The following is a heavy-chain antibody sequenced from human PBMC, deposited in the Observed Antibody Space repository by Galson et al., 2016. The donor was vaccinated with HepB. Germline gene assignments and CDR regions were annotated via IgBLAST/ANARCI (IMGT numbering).Heavy chain of an antibody. Sequence: SLRLSCATSGFAFSSYAMSWVRQAPGKGLESVSLLSGSGTRTYYSDSVKGRFIISGDSSANTLYLQMNSLRVEDTAVYYCARASFVGMFYEYLHHWGQGTLVSVSS. CDR1: GFAFSSYA. CDR2: LSGSGTRT. V-gene: IGHV3-23*01. CDR3: ARASFVGMFYEYLHH. D-gene: IGHD7-27*01. J-gene: IGHJ1*01.